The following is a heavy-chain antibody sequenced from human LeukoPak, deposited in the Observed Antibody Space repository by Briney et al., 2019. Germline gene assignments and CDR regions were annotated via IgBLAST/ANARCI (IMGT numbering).Heavy chain of an antibody. Sequence: GGSLRLSCAASGFTFSSYAMHWVRQAPGKGLEWVAVISYDGSNKYYADSVKGRFTISRDNPKNTLYLQMNSLRAEDTAVYYCARDQYYYDSSGYPSYWGQGTLVTVSS. CDR1: GFTFSSYA. V-gene: IGHV3-30*04. CDR2: ISYDGSNK. CDR3: ARDQYYYDSSGYPSY. D-gene: IGHD3-22*01. J-gene: IGHJ4*02.